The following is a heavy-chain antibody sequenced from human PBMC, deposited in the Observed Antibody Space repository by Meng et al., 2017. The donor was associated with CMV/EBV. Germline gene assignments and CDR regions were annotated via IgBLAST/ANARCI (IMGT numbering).Heavy chain of an antibody. Sequence: GESLKISCAASGFTFDDYGMSWVRQAPGKGLEWVSSINWDGGKTDYADSVKGRFTISRDNAKNSLFLQMNSLRADDTALYYCATTQSRNYAPTPFDYWGQGTLVTVSS. CDR2: INWDGGKT. CDR3: ATTQSRNYAPTPFDY. V-gene: IGHV3-20*04. J-gene: IGHJ4*02. CDR1: GFTFDDYG. D-gene: IGHD1-7*01.